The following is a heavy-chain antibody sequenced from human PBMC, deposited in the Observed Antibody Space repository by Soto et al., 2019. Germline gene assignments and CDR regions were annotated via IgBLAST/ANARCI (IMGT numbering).Heavy chain of an antibody. J-gene: IGHJ6*03. CDR3: ATVEVSVSGNFYFYHSYDMDV. Sequence: ASVKVSCKPPGGSFSKNASNWVRQAPGQGLEGMGGIIPIFGLTNCAREFQGRLTITAEGSRSASYVDLSSLASGETAMYYCATVEVSVSGNFYFYHSYDMDVWGLATSVTVS. V-gene: IGHV1-69*13. CDR1: GGSFSKNA. D-gene: IGHD3-10*01. CDR2: IIPIFGLT.